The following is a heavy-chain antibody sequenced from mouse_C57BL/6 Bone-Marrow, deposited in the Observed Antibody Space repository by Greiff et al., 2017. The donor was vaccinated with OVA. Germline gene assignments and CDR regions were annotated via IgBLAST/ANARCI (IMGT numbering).Heavy chain of an antibody. CDR3: AREANWAYGYFDV. V-gene: IGHV1-59*01. J-gene: IGHJ1*03. Sequence: QVQLQQPGAELVRPGTSVKLSCKASGYTFTSYWMHWVKQRPGQGLEWIGVIDTSDSYTNYTQKLKGKAILTVDTSSSTAYMQRSSLTSEDSAVYYCAREANWAYGYFDVWGTGTTVTVAS. CDR1: GYTFTSYW. CDR2: IDTSDSYT. D-gene: IGHD4-1*01.